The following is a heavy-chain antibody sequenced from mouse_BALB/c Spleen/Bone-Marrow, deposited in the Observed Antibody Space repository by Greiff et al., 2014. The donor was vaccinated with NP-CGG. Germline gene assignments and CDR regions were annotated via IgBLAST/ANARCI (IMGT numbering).Heavy chain of an antibody. CDR1: GDIFTSYY. Sequence: QVQLQQSGAEMVKPGASVKLSCKASGDIFTSYYMYWVKQRPGQGLEWIGGINPNNSGTNFNEKFKSEATLTVDKSSSTAYMELSSLTSEDSAVYYSARGRYDSDGWYFDVWGAGTTVTVSS. D-gene: IGHD2-4*01. J-gene: IGHJ1*01. V-gene: IGHV1-53*01. CDR2: INPNNSGT. CDR3: ARGRYDSDGWYFDV.